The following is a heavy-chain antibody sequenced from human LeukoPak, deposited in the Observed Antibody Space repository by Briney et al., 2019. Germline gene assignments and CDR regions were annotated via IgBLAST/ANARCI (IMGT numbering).Heavy chain of an antibody. CDR3: ARALSHHAFDI. J-gene: IGHJ3*02. D-gene: IGHD3-16*02. Sequence: SETLSLTCTVSGGSISSYYWSWIRQPPGKGLEWIGYIYYSGSTNYNPSLKSRVTISVDTSKNQFSLKLSSVTAADTAVYYCARALSHHAFDIWGQGTMVTVSS. V-gene: IGHV4-59*01. CDR1: GGSISSYY. CDR2: IYYSGST.